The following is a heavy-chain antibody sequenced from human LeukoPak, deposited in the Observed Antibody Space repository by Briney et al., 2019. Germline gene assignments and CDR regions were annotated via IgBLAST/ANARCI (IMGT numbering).Heavy chain of an antibody. D-gene: IGHD2-15*01. J-gene: IGHJ3*02. V-gene: IGHV1-69*13. CDR3: ALGYCSGGSCYAAFDI. CDR1: GGTFSSYA. Sequence: GASVKVSCKASGGTFSSYAISWVRQAPGQGLEWMGGVIPIFGTANYAQKFQGRVTITADESTSTAYMELSSLRSEDTAVYYCALGYCSGGSCYAAFDIWGQGTMVTVSS. CDR2: VIPIFGTA.